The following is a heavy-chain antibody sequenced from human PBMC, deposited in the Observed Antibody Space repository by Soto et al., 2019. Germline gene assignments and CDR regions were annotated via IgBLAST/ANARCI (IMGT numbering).Heavy chain of an antibody. Sequence: LRLSCAASRFTFTTYPMNWVRQAPGKGLEWVALMSSDGTNEHYADSVLRPFTVTRDNSSNTLFLQMNNLRTDATASYYCARCGYISGFYYYFDFWGQGTLVTVSS. D-gene: IGHD6-19*01. CDR1: RFTFTTYP. CDR3: ARCGYISGFYYYFDF. CDR2: MSSDGTNE. J-gene: IGHJ4*02. V-gene: IGHV3-30-3*01.